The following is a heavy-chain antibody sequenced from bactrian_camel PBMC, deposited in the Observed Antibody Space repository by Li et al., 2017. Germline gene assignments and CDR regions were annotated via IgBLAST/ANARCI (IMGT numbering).Heavy chain of an antibody. CDR3: VTAVYDY. J-gene: IGHJ4*01. V-gene: IGHV3S7*01. D-gene: IGHD3*01. CDR2: IYSDGSKT. CDR1: GFTFSAYA. Sequence: VQLVESGGGLVQPGGSLRLSCAASGFTFSAYAMNWVRQVPGKGLEWVSGIYSDGSKTMLADSVKGRFTISRDNAKNTVYLQMNNLKSDDTALYYCVTAVYDYWGQGTQVTVS.